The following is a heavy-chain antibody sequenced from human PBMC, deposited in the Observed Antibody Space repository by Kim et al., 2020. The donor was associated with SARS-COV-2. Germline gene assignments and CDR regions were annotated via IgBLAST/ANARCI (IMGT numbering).Heavy chain of an antibody. J-gene: IGHJ4*02. Sequence: ASVKVSCKASGYTFTSYAMHWVRQAPGQRLEWMGWINAGNGNTKYSQKFQGRVTITRDTSASTAYMELSSLRSEDTAVYYCARAAAPAQGNWKQPPGLWGQGTLVTVSS. V-gene: IGHV1-3*01. CDR3: ARAAAPAQGNWKQPPGL. D-gene: IGHD1-20*01. CDR1: GYTFTSYA. CDR2: INAGNGNT.